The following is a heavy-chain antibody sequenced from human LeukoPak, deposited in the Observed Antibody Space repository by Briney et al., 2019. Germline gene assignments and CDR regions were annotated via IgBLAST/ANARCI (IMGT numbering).Heavy chain of an antibody. Sequence: PGGSLRLSCAASGFTFNSFAMNWVRQAPGKGLEWVSSISGSDGSSHYADFVNGRFTISRDNSKNTLHLQMNSLRAEDTAVYYCAKSLGVGGYTRYKGFDQWGQGTLVTVSS. J-gene: IGHJ4*02. CDR2: ISGSDGSS. CDR3: AKSLGVGGYTRYKGFDQ. D-gene: IGHD3-16*02. V-gene: IGHV3-23*01. CDR1: GFTFNSFA.